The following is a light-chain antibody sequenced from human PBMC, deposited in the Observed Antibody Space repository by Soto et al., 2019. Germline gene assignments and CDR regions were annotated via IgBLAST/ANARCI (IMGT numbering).Light chain of an antibody. CDR2: EGN. CDR1: SSDVGSNNL. CDR3: CSYAVTNTLVV. Sequence: QSVLTQPASVSGSPGQSITISCTGTSSDVGSNNLVSWYQQHPGKAPRLMIYEGNKRPSGVSNRFSASKSGNTASLTISGLQAEDEADYYCCSYAVTNTLVVFGGGTKLTVL. V-gene: IGLV2-23*03. J-gene: IGLJ2*01.